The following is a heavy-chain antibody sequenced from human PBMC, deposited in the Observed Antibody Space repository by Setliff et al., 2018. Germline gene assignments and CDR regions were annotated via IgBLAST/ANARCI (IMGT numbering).Heavy chain of an antibody. D-gene: IGHD6-13*01. CDR2: IYHSAST. CDR3: ASTIAAAGTAADY. Sequence: SETLSLTCAVSGYSISSGYYWGWIRQSPGKGLEWIGSIYHSASTYYNPSLKSRVTISVDTSKNQFSLKLSSVTAADTAVYYCASTIAAAGTAADYWGQGTLVTVSS. J-gene: IGHJ4*02. V-gene: IGHV4-38-2*01. CDR1: GYSISSGYY.